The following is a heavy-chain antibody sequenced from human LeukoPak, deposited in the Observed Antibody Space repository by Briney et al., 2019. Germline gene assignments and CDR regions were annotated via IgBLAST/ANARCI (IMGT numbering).Heavy chain of an antibody. CDR3: ASLLTPYHGSGGGGMDV. J-gene: IGHJ6*02. CDR2: ISGDGSMT. CDR1: GFTFSTHW. D-gene: IGHD3-10*01. Sequence: GGSLRLSCAASGFTFSTHWMYWVRQAPGKELLWVSRISGDGSMTSYADSVKGRFTISRDNAEDTLFLQMTSLRVEDTALYFCASLLTPYHGSGGGGMDVWGQGTTVTVSS. V-gene: IGHV3-74*01.